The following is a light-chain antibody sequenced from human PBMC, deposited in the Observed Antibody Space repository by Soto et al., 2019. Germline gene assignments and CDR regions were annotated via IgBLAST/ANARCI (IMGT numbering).Light chain of an antibody. Sequence: QSALTQPASVSGSPGQSITISCTATSSDFGIYDLVSWYQQHPGKAPKVMIYEVTKRPSGVPDRFSGSKSGNTASLTVSGLQAEDEADYYCSSYAGGIKWVFGGGTKLTVL. CDR2: EVT. CDR3: SSYAGGIKWV. V-gene: IGLV2-14*02. J-gene: IGLJ3*02. CDR1: SSDFGIYDL.